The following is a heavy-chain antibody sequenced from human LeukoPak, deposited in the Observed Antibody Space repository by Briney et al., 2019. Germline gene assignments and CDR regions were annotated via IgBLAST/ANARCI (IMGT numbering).Heavy chain of an antibody. D-gene: IGHD3-16*01. CDR3: ARGGLSPRGAFDI. V-gene: IGHV1-2*02. Sequence: GASVKVSCKASGYTFTSYGISWVRQAPGQGLEWMGWINPNSGGTNYAQKFQGRVTMTRDTSISTVYMELSSLRSEDTAVYYCARGGLSPRGAFDIWGQGTMVTVSS. J-gene: IGHJ3*02. CDR1: GYTFTSYG. CDR2: INPNSGGT.